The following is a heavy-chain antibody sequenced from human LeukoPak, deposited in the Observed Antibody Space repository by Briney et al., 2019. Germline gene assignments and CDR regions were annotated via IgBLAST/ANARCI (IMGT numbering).Heavy chain of an antibody. D-gene: IGHD3-22*01. V-gene: IGHV4-59*08. Sequence: PSETLSLTCTVSGGSISGFYWSWIGQPPGKGLEWIGYIYYTGSTNYNPSLKSRVTISVDTSKNQFSLKLSSVTAADTAVYYCARAVEPPNTYYYDSSGYYHFDYWGQGTLVTVSS. CDR1: GGSISGFY. J-gene: IGHJ4*02. CDR2: IYYTGST. CDR3: ARAVEPPNTYYYDSSGYYHFDY.